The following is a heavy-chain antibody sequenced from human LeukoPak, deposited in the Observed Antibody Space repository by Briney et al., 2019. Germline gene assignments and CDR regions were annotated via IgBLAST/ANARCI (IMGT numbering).Heavy chain of an antibody. J-gene: IGHJ3*02. D-gene: IGHD5-18*01. CDR2: IYYSGST. Sequence: SETLSLTCTVSGGSITSGNYYWGWIRQPPGKGLEWIGSIYYSGSTYYNPSLKSRVTIFIDTSKNQFSLKLLSVTAADTAVYYCARPDQRGYSYGYSASDIWGQGTMVTVSS. V-gene: IGHV4-39*01. CDR3: ARPDQRGYSYGYSASDI. CDR1: GGSITSGNYY.